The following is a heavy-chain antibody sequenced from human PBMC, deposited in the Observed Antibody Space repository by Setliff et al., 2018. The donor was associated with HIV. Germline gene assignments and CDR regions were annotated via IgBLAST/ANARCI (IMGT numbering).Heavy chain of an antibody. D-gene: IGHD1-26*01. Sequence: GGSLRLSCVVSGFSFSDYYMSWIRQAPGKGPEWLSYISGSSTYTHYADSLKGRFTIARDNAKNSLSLQMNSLRAEDTAVYYCARGGSYSGGDVWGQGTVVTFSS. CDR1: GFSFSDYY. J-gene: IGHJ3*01. CDR2: ISGSSTYT. V-gene: IGHV3-11*06. CDR3: ARGGSYSGGDV.